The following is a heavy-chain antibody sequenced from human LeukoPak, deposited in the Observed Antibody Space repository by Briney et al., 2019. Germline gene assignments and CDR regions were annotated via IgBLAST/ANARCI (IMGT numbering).Heavy chain of an antibody. Sequence: GGSLRLSCAASGLTISSSGMSWGRQAPGKGLEWVSAISGSGDRTHYADSVRGRFTISRDNSKNTLYLQMNSLRAEDTAVYYCAKGFVGGGMDVWGQGTTVTVSS. J-gene: IGHJ6*02. CDR2: ISGSGDRT. D-gene: IGHD3-16*01. CDR3: AKGFVGGGMDV. CDR1: GLTISSSG. V-gene: IGHV3-23*01.